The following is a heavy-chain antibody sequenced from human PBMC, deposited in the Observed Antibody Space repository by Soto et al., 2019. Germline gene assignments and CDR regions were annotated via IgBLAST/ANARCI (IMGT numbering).Heavy chain of an antibody. D-gene: IGHD3-10*01. J-gene: IGHJ4*03. V-gene: IGHV3-23*01. CDR2: ISGDGYSA. Sequence: GGSLRLSCGGSGFIFSSNAMSWVRQAPGKGLEWVSSISGDGYSADYADSVKGRFTVSRHNSKSTLYLQMNSLRAEDTAVYYCAKPHYYGSGNFALATWGQGTLVNVSS. CDR1: GFIFSSNA. CDR3: AKPHYYGSGNFALAT.